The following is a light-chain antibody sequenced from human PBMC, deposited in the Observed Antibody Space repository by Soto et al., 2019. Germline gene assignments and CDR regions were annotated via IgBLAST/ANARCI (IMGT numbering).Light chain of an antibody. CDR2: TTS. CDR3: QQFNRWPYT. J-gene: IGKJ2*01. V-gene: IGKV3-15*01. Sequence: EIVMTQSPATLSVSPGERATLSCRASQSVNSYLAWYQQKPGQPPRLLIYTTSSRATGVPARFSGSGSGTEFTLNISSMQSADLAVYYCQQFNRWPYTFGQGTKLEIK. CDR1: QSVNSY.